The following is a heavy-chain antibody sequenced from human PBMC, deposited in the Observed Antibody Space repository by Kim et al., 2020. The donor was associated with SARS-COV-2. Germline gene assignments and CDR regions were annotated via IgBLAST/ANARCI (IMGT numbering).Heavy chain of an antibody. CDR3: AREPYCLYSSECFFGAFVL. D-gene: IGHD6-19*01. CDR2: IRGDESEK. Sequence: GGSLRLSCAASGFIFSKYWMTWVRQAPGKGLEWVANIRGDESEKAYVDSVKGRFTISRDNAKNSLYLEMSNLRAEDTAIYYCAREPYCLYSSECFFGAFVLWGQGPGVTVS. V-gene: IGHV3-7*01. J-gene: IGHJ3*01. CDR1: GFIFSKYW.